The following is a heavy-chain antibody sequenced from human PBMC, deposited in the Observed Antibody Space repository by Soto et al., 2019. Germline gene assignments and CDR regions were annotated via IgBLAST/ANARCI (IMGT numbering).Heavy chain of an antibody. CDR2: ISGSGGST. Sequence: EVQLLESGGGLVQPGGSLRLSRAASGFTFSSYAMSWVRQPPGKGLEWVSGISGSGGSTYYADSVKGRFTISRDNSKNTLYLQMNSLRAEDTAVYYCAKDLYSYGTYWYFDLWGRGTLVTVSS. D-gene: IGHD5-18*01. J-gene: IGHJ2*01. V-gene: IGHV3-23*01. CDR1: GFTFSSYA. CDR3: AKDLYSYGTYWYFDL.